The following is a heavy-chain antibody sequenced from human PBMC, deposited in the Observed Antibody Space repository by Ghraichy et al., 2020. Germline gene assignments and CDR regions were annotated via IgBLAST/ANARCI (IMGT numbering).Heavy chain of an antibody. V-gene: IGHV4-39*01. CDR3: ARHSRVPPHYHYYGMDV. CDR2: IQYRGST. Sequence: SETLSLTCVVSGDSFSSSSYHWACICQSPGQGLEWIGSIQYRGSTFYDTSLQSRLTISVDTSKNQISLRLRSVTAADTAVYYCARHSRVPPHYHYYGMDVWGPGTRVTVS. CDR1: GDSFSSSSYH. D-gene: IGHD3-16*01. J-gene: IGHJ6*02.